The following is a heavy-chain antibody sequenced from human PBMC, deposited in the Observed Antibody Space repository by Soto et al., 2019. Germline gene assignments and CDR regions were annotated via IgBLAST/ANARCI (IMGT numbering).Heavy chain of an antibody. D-gene: IGHD2-2*03. J-gene: IGHJ6*02. CDR2: INSDGSST. V-gene: IGHV3-74*01. CDR1: GFTFSSYW. Sequence: GGSLRLSCAASGFTFSSYWMHWVRQAPGKGLVWVSRINSDGSSTSYADSVKGRFTISRDNAKNTLYLQMNSLRAEDTAVYYCARDRGYCSSTSCPEPYYYGMDVWGQGTKVTVSS. CDR3: ARDRGYCSSTSCPEPYYYGMDV.